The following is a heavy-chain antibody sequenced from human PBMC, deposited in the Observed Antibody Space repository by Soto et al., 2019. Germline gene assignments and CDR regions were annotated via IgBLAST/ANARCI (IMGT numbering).Heavy chain of an antibody. J-gene: IGHJ4*02. CDR3: ARAEGYGGKVDLDH. CDR1: GYIFTSYG. CDR2: INAGNGNT. Sequence: QVQLVQSGAEVKKPGASVKVSCKASGYIFTSYGVHWVRQAPGQSLEWMGWINAGNGNTEYSQNFQGRVTITRDTSASTAYMELNSLRSEVTAVYSCARAEGYGGKVDLDHWGQGPLVTVSS. V-gene: IGHV1-3*01. D-gene: IGHD2-2*01.